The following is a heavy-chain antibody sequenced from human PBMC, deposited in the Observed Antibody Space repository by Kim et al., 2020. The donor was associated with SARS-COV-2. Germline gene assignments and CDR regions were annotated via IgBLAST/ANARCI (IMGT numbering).Heavy chain of an antibody. Sequence: GGSLRLSCAASGFTFSSYAMHWVRQAPGKGLEWVAVISYDGSNKYYVDSVKGRFTISRDNSKNTLYLQMNSLRAEDTAVYYCARENSPTTVTLDTLYYYYGIDVWGQGTTVTVSS. V-gene: IGHV3-30*04. J-gene: IGHJ6*02. D-gene: IGHD4-17*01. CDR1: GFTFSSYA. CDR2: ISYDGSNK. CDR3: ARENSPTTVTLDTLYYYYGIDV.